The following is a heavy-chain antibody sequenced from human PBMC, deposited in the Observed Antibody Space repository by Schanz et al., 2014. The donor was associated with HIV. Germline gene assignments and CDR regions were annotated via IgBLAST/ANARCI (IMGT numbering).Heavy chain of an antibody. CDR1: GFTFSSYS. J-gene: IGHJ6*02. Sequence: EVQLVESGGGLVQPGGSPRLSCAASGFTFSSYSMNWVRQAPGKGLEWVSHIIWNTNTVYYADSVKGRFTISRDNAKNSLYLQMHSLRDEDTAVYYCTRDGGCSGNCYGYGMDVWGQGTTVTVSS. CDR2: IIWNTNTV. V-gene: IGHV3-48*02. CDR3: TRDGGCSGNCYGYGMDV. D-gene: IGHD2-21*02.